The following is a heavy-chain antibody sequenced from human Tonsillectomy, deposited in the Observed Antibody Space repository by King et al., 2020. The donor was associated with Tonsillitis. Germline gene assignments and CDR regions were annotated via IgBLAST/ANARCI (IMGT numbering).Heavy chain of an antibody. CDR3: ARTSFFYDSGGYYYDAFDI. Sequence: VQLQESGPGLVKPSDTLSLTCAVSGYSISSSNWWGWIRQPPGKGLEWIGYIYYSGSTYYNPSLKSRVTMSVDTSKNQFSLKLSSVTAVDTAVYYCARTSFFYDSGGYYYDAFDIWGQGTMVTVSS. J-gene: IGHJ3*02. V-gene: IGHV4-28*01. CDR2: IYYSGST. CDR1: GYSISSSNW. D-gene: IGHD3-22*01.